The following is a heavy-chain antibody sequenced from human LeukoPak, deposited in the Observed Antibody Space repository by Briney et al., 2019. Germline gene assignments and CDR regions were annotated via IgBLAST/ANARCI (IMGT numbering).Heavy chain of an antibody. Sequence: GGSLRLSCAASGFTFSSYWMSWVRQAPGKGLEWVANIKQDGSEKYYVDSVKGRFTISRDNAKNSLYLQMNSLRAEDTAVYYCARDYYGSFRWFDPWGQGTLVTVSS. CDR2: IKQDGSEK. CDR3: ARDYYGSFRWFDP. D-gene: IGHD3-10*01. J-gene: IGHJ5*02. CDR1: GFTFSSYW. V-gene: IGHV3-7*01.